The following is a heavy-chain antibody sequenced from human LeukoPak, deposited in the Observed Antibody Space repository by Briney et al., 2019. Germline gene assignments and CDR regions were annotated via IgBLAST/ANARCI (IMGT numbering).Heavy chain of an antibody. CDR2: ISATGYNT. V-gene: IGHV3-23*01. Sequence: PGGSLRLSCAASGFTFSSYGMHWVRQAPGEGLEWVSAISATGYNTYYADSVKGRFTISRDNSKNTLYLQMNSLRAEDTALYYCAKSPDTAGYWGQGTLVTVSS. CDR3: AKSPDTAGY. D-gene: IGHD5-18*01. CDR1: GFTFSSYG. J-gene: IGHJ4*02.